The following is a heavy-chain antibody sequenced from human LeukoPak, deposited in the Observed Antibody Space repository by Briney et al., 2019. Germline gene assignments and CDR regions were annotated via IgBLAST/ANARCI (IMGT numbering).Heavy chain of an antibody. CDR3: ARDHSILGGSGSYYNV. V-gene: IGHV3-33*01. J-gene: IGHJ4*02. Sequence: PGRSLRLSCAASGFTFSSYGMHWVRQAPGKGLEWVAVIWYDGSNKYYADSVKGRFTISRDNSKNTLYLQMNSLRAEDTAVYYCARDHSILGGSGSYYNVWGQGTLVTVSS. CDR1: GFTFSSYG. CDR2: IWYDGSNK. D-gene: IGHD3-10*01.